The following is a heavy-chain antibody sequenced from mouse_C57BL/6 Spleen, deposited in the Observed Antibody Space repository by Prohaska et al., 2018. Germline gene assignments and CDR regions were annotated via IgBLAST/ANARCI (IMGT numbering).Heavy chain of an antibody. V-gene: IGHV1-26*01. CDR3: ARGNYFDY. Sequence: HGKSLEWIGDINPNNGGTSYNQKFKGKATLTVDKSSSTAYMELRSLTSEDSAVYYCARGNYFDYWGQGTTLTVSS. CDR2: INPNNGGT. J-gene: IGHJ2*01.